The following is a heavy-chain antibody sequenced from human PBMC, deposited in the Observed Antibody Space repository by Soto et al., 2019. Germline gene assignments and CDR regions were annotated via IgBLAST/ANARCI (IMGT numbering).Heavy chain of an antibody. J-gene: IGHJ4*02. CDR3: AKGPGYSGYDSFDY. Sequence: EVQLLESGGGLVQPGGSLRLSCAASGFTFSSYALSWVRQAPGKGLEWVSTISGSGGSTYYADSVKGRFTISRDNSKNTLYMQMKSLRAEDTAVYYCAKGPGYSGYDSFDYWGQGTLVTVSS. CDR2: ISGSGGST. D-gene: IGHD5-12*01. V-gene: IGHV3-23*01. CDR1: GFTFSSYA.